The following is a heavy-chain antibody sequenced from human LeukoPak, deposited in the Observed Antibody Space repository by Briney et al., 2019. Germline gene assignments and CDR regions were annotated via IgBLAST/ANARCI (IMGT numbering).Heavy chain of an antibody. CDR2: IYTSGST. Sequence: SSETLSLTCTVSGGSISSGSCYWSWVRQPAGKGLEWIGRIYTSGSTNYNPSLKSRVTISVDTSKNQFSLKLSSVTAADTAVYYCARDSCYYDSSGLRPYYFDYWGQGTLVTVSS. CDR1: GGSISSGSCY. J-gene: IGHJ4*02. D-gene: IGHD3-22*01. CDR3: ARDSCYYDSSGLRPYYFDY. V-gene: IGHV4-61*02.